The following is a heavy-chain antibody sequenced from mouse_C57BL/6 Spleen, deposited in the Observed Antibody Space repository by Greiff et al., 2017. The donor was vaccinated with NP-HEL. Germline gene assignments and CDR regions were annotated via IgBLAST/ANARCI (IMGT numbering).Heavy chain of an antibody. J-gene: IGHJ2*01. D-gene: IGHD2-12*01. CDR3: ARNDAGYYFDY. CDR1: GYTFTDYY. V-gene: IGHV1-19*01. CDR2: INPYNGGT. Sequence: EVQLQQSGPVLVKPGASVKMSCKASGYTFTDYYMNWVKQSHGKSLEWIGVINPYNGGTSYNQKFKGKATLTVDKSSSTAYMELNSLTSEDSAVYYCARNDAGYYFDYWGQGTTLTVSS.